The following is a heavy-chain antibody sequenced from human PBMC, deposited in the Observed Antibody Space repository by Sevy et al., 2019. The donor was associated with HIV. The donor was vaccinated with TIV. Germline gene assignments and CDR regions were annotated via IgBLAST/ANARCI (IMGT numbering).Heavy chain of an antibody. CDR2: FDPEDGET. J-gene: IGHJ6*02. CDR1: GYTLTELS. D-gene: IGHD2-15*01. Sequence: ASVKVSCKVSGYTLTELSMHWVRQAPGKGLEWMGGFDPEDGETICAQKFQGRVTMTEDTSTDTAYMELSSLRSEDTAVYYCATLLVEHVVAASLKYYYYYGMDVWGQGTTVTVSS. V-gene: IGHV1-24*01. CDR3: ATLLVEHVVAASLKYYYYYGMDV.